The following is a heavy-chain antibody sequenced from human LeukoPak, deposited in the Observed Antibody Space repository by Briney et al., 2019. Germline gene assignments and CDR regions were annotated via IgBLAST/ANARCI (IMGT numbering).Heavy chain of an antibody. CDR3: ATGDGYNSFDY. CDR2: IYTSGST. V-gene: IGHV4-4*07. D-gene: IGHD5-24*01. J-gene: IGHJ4*02. CDR1: GGSFSSYF. Sequence: ETLSLTCTVSGGSFSSYFWSWMRQPAGKGVGWIGRIYTSGSTNYNSSLMSRVTMSIVTSKSQVSLKLSSVTAANTAVYYCATGDGYNSFDYWGQGTLVTVSS.